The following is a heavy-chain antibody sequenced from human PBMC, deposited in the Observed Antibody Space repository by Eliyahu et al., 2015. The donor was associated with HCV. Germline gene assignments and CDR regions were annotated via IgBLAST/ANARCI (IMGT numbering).Heavy chain of an antibody. V-gene: IGHV2-5*01. Sequence: QITLKESGPTLVKPTQTLTLTCTFSGFSLSTSGVGVGWIRQPPGKALEWLALIYWNDDKRYSPSLKSRLTITKDTSKNQVVLTMTNMDPVDTATYYCAHGHPGRWAAGTGFDYWGQGTLVTVSS. CDR2: IYWNDDK. CDR1: GFSLSTSGVG. D-gene: IGHD6-13*01. CDR3: AHGHPGRWAAGTGFDY. J-gene: IGHJ4*02.